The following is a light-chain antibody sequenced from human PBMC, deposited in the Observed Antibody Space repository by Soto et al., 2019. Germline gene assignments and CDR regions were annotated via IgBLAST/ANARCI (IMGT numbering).Light chain of an antibody. J-gene: IGKJ1*01. CDR3: QQTYNLPRT. CDR1: LTIGDS. V-gene: IGKV1-39*01. Sequence: DIRMTQSPSSLSASVGDRVTITCRASLTIGDSLSWFQQKVGEPPTLLIYGASALQSGVPARFSGSGSGTDFTLTINNMQREDFATYYCQQTYNLPRTFGQGTKVDIK. CDR2: GAS.